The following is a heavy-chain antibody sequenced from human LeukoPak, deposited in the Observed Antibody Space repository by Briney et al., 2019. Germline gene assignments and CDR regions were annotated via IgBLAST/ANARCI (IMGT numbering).Heavy chain of an antibody. Sequence: GGSLRLSCAASGFTFSSYSMNWVRQAPGKGLEWVSSISSSSSYIYYADSVKGRFTISRDNAKNSLYLQMKSMRAEDTAVYYCAKSSTSSQSPFDYWGQGTLVTVSS. V-gene: IGHV3-21*01. D-gene: IGHD2-2*01. CDR2: ISSSSSYI. J-gene: IGHJ4*02. CDR1: GFTFSSYS. CDR3: AKSSTSSQSPFDY.